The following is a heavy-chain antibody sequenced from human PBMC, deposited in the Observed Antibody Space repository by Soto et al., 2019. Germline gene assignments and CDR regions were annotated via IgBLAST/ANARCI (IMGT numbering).Heavy chain of an antibody. CDR2: IYYSGST. CDR3: ARGGYCSGGSCFRAANWFDP. D-gene: IGHD2-15*01. Sequence: QVQLQESGPGLVKPSQTLSLTCTVSGGSISSGGYYWSWIRQHPGKGLEWIGYIYYSGSTYYNPSLKSRVTISVDTSKNQFSLKLSSVTAADTAVYCCARGGYCSGGSCFRAANWFDPWGQGTLVTVSS. V-gene: IGHV4-31*03. J-gene: IGHJ5*02. CDR1: GGSISSGGYY.